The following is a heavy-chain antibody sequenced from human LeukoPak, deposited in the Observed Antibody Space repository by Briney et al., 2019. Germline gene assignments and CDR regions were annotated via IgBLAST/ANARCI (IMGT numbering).Heavy chain of an antibody. CDR3: ARVLNVGLLWFGELLGGYFDY. CDR2: IYYSGST. D-gene: IGHD3-10*01. V-gene: IGHV4-31*03. J-gene: IGHJ4*02. Sequence: PSQTLSLTCTVSGGSISSGGYYWSWIRQHPGKGLEWIGYIYYSGSTHYNPSLKSRVTISVDTSKNQFSLKLSSATAADTAVYYCARVLNVGLLWFGELLGGYFDYWGQGTLVTVSS. CDR1: GGSISSGGYY.